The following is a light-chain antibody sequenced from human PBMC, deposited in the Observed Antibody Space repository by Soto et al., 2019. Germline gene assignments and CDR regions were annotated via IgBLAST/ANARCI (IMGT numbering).Light chain of an antibody. CDR1: QSISSY. V-gene: IGKV1-39*01. J-gene: IGKJ2*01. Sequence: DIQMTQSPSSLSASVGERVTISCRANQSISSYLNWYQQKPGKAPQLLIYAATTLQRGGPSRFSGSGSWTDFTLTIRRLQLDGLATYYCQQSYRTPYPFGQGTKVDIK. CDR3: QQSYRTPYP. CDR2: AAT.